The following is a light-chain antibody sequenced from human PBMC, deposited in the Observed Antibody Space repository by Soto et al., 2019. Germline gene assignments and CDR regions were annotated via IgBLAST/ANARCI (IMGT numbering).Light chain of an antibody. CDR1: QRVGSW. V-gene: IGKV1-5*03. Sequence: QMTQSPSALSASVGDRVTITCRASQRVGSWLAWYQQKPGKAPNLLIYEASSLQGGVPSRFSGSGSGTEFTLTIRSLQPDDFATYYCQQYNNYPWTFGQGTKVDIK. CDR2: EAS. J-gene: IGKJ1*01. CDR3: QQYNNYPWT.